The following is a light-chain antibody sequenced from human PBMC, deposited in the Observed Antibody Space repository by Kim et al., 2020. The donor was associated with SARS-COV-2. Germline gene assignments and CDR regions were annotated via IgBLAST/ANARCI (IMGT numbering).Light chain of an antibody. J-gene: IGLJ1*01. Sequence: VSPGQTASITCSGDKLGDKYSCWYQQKSGQSPVLVIYQDTKRPSGIPERFSGSNYGNTATLTISETQAMDEADYYCQAWDSSTSYVFGTGTKVTVL. V-gene: IGLV3-1*01. CDR1: KLGDKY. CDR3: QAWDSSTSYV. CDR2: QDT.